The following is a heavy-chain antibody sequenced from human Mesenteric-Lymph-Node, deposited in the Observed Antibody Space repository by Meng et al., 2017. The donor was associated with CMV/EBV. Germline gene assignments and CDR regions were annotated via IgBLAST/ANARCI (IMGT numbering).Heavy chain of an antibody. CDR1: SSSGVG. J-gene: IGHJ4*02. D-gene: IGHD6-13*01. V-gene: IGHV2-5*02. CDR2: IEWDGDK. CDR3: AHISKGDRRSRNRGYFDY. Sequence: SSSGVGMGWIRKARGKALEGLELIEWDGDKRYSTYLKSRLTITKDTSKNKVILTMNNMNPVDTATYYCAHISKGDRRSRNRGYFDYWGQGSLVTVSS.